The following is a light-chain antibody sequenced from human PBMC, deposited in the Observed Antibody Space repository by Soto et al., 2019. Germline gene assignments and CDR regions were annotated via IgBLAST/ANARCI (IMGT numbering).Light chain of an antibody. CDR3: QRRSNWSTT. J-gene: IGKJ1*01. Sequence: EIVLTQSPATLSLSPGERATLSCRASQSVSSYLAWYQQKPGQPPRLLIYDASNRATGIPARFSGSGSGTDFTLTISSLEPEDFAVYYCQRRSNWSTTFGQGTNVDIK. CDR1: QSVSSY. V-gene: IGKV3-11*01. CDR2: DAS.